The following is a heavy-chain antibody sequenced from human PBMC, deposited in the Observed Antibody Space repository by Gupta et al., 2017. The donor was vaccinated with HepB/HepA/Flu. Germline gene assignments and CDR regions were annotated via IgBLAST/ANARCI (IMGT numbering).Heavy chain of an antibody. Sequence: EVQLVQSGAEVKKPGESLKIYCKGCKYSFTNYWIGWVRQMPGKGLEWMGLIYPSDSDTRYSPSFQGQVTISADKSITTAYLQWRSLEASDSAIYYCVRLRGVGSSTSYYGVFFDYWGQGTLVTVSS. CDR3: VRLRGVGSSTSYYGVFFDY. V-gene: IGHV5-51*01. J-gene: IGHJ4*02. CDR2: IYPSDSDT. D-gene: IGHD3-22*01. CDR1: KYSFTNYW.